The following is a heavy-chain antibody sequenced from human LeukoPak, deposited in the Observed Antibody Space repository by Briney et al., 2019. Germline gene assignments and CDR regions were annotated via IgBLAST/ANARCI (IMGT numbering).Heavy chain of an antibody. D-gene: IGHD4-23*01. J-gene: IGHJ3*02. CDR2: IIPIFGTA. V-gene: IGHV1-69*13. Sequence: SVKVSCKASGGTFSSYAISWVRQAHGQGLEWMGVIIPIFGTANYAQKFQGRVTITADESTSTAYMELSSLRSEDTAVYYCAVDYGGNSVQWFAFDIWGQGTMVTVSS. CDR1: GGTFSSYA. CDR3: AVDYGGNSVQWFAFDI.